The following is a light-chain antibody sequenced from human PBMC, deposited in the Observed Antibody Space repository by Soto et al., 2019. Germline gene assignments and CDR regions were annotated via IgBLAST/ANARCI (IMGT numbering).Light chain of an antibody. V-gene: IGLV2-14*01. Sequence: HSALTQPASVSGSPGQSITISCTGTSSDVGAYNYVSWYQQHSGKAPKLIIYEVTNRPSGVSNRFSASKSGNTASLTIFGLQAEDEADYYCSSYTSSSSWVFGGGTKVTVL. J-gene: IGLJ3*02. CDR1: SSDVGAYNY. CDR3: SSYTSSSSWV. CDR2: EVT.